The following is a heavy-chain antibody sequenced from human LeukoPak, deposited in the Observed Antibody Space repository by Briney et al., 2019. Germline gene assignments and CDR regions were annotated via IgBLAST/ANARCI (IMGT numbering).Heavy chain of an antibody. V-gene: IGHV3-23*01. CDR2: ISGSGGST. Sequence: GGSLRLSCAASGFTFSSYAMSWVRQAPGKGLEWVSAISGSGGSTYYADSVKGRFTTSRDNSKNTLYLQMNSLRAEDTAVYYCAKDPSVRLLREASDPWGQGTLVTVSS. CDR3: AKDPSVRLLREASDP. CDR1: GFTFSSYA. J-gene: IGHJ5*02. D-gene: IGHD1-26*01.